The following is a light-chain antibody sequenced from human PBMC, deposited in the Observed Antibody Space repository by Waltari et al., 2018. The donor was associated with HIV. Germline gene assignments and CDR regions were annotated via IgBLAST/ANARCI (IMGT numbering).Light chain of an antibody. CDR3: SSFANRDGFYVL. CDR1: NSDIGTYDY. V-gene: IGLV2-8*01. CDR2: EVT. J-gene: IGLJ2*01. Sequence: QSALTQPPSASGSPGQSLTPSCPGTNSDIGTYDYVSWYQHHPGKAPKLVISEVTKRPSGVSDRFSGSKSGNTAFLTVSGLQAEDEADYYCSSFANRDGFYVLFGGGTRLTVL.